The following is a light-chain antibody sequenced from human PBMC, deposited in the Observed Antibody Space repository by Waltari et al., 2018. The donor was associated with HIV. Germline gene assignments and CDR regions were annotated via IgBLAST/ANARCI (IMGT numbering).Light chain of an antibody. Sequence: IQMTQSPSSLSASVGDTVTITCRSSQNINDYLNWYQQKPGQAPKLLISAASTLHSGVPSRFSGSGSGTYFTLTISGLQPEDFATYFCQGSDTSPFPFGPGTTVNVK. CDR2: AAS. CDR3: QGSDTSPFP. V-gene: IGKV1-39*01. CDR1: QNINDY. J-gene: IGKJ3*01.